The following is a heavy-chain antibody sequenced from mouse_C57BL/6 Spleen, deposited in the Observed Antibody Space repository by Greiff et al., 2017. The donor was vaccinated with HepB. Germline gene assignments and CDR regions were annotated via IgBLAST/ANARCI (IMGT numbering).Heavy chain of an antibody. V-gene: IGHV1-22*01. J-gene: IGHJ2*01. Sequence: VQLQQSGPELVKPGASVKMSCKASGYTFTDYNMHWVKQSHGKSLEWIGYINPNNGGTSYNQKFKGKATLTVNKSSSTAYVELRSLTSEDSAVYYCASDDGYTGYFDYWGQGTTRTVSS. CDR2: INPNNGGT. CDR1: GYTFTDYN. D-gene: IGHD2-3*01. CDR3: ASDDGYTGYFDY.